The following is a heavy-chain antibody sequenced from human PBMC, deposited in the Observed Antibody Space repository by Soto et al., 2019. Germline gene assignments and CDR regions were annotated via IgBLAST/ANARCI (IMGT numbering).Heavy chain of an antibody. D-gene: IGHD6-6*01. J-gene: IGHJ4*02. V-gene: IGHV4-59*01. CDR1: GGSMRNYY. Sequence: SETLSLTCSVSGGSMRNYYWNWIRQPPGRGLEWIGYVYHSGSTNYNPSLKSRVSMSVDVSRNHFSLTLHSVTAADTAVYFCTSSYSTSSSPDYWGQGTLVTV. CDR3: TSSYSTSSSPDY. CDR2: VYHSGST.